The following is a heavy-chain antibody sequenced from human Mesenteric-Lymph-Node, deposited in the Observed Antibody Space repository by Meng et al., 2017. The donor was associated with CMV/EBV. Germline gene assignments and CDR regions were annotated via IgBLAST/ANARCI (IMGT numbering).Heavy chain of an antibody. CDR2: IYYSGGT. CDR3: ARGRSSGNYYIADY. D-gene: IGHD4-11*01. CDR1: GGSISSRDYY. V-gene: IGHV4-61*08. Sequence: SETLSLTCTVSGGSISSRDYYWGWIRQPPGKGLEWIGYIYYSGGTNYNPSLKSRVTISLDTSKNQCSLKLSSVTTADTAVYYCARGRSSGNYYIADYWGQGTLVTVSS. J-gene: IGHJ4*02.